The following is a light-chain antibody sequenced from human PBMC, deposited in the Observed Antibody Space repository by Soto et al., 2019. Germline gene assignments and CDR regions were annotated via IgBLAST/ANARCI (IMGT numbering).Light chain of an antibody. V-gene: IGKV1-5*01. CDR3: QQYNSYPWT. J-gene: IGKJ1*01. CDR2: DAS. Sequence: DIQMTQSPATLSASVGEGVTITCLASQSISSWLAWYQQKPGKAPKLLIYDASSLESGVPSRFSGSESGTEFTLTISSLQPDDFVTYYCQQYNSYPWTFGQGTKVDIK. CDR1: QSISSW.